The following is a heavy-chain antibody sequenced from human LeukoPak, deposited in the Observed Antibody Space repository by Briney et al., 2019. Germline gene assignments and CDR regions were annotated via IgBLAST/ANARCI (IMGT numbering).Heavy chain of an antibody. CDR3: ANFPHLEPTYLDS. CDR2: IKQDESEK. CDR1: GFTFSSDW. J-gene: IGHJ4*02. V-gene: IGHV3-7*01. Sequence: GGSLRLSCVGSGFTFSSDWMSWVRQAPGKGLEWVASIKQDESEKYYVDSVKGRFIVSRDNAKNSLYLQLNSLRVEDTAVYYCANFPHLEPTYLDSWGQGILVSVSS. D-gene: IGHD1-1*01.